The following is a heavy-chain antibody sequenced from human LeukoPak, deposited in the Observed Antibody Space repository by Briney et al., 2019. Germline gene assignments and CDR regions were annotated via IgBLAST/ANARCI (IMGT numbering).Heavy chain of an antibody. J-gene: IGHJ4*01. D-gene: IGHD3-10*01. V-gene: IGHV3-48*02. Sequence: GGSLRLSCAASGFTFSSYSMDWVRQAPGKGLEWVSYISSSGSTIYYADSVKGRFTISRDNAKNSLYLQMNNLRDEDTAVYYCARGPQRYYGSGQDFDYWGQGTLVSVSS. CDR1: GFTFSSYS. CDR3: ARGPQRYYGSGQDFDY. CDR2: ISSSGSTI.